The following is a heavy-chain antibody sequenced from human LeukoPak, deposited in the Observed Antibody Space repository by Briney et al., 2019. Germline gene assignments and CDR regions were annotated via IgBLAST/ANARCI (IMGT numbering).Heavy chain of an antibody. D-gene: IGHD3-3*01. CDR2: INHSGST. Sequence: SETLSLTCAVYGGSFSGYYWSWIRQPPGKGLEWIGEINHSGSTNYNPSLKSRVTISVDMSKNQFSLKLSSVTAADTAVYYCARGLFYDFWSGYPSNWFDPWGQGTLVTVSS. CDR1: GGSFSGYY. CDR3: ARGLFYDFWSGYPSNWFDP. V-gene: IGHV4-34*01. J-gene: IGHJ5*02.